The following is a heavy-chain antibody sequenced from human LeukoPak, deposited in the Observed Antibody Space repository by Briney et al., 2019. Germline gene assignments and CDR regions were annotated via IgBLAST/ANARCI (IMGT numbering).Heavy chain of an antibody. V-gene: IGHV1-69*04. CDR1: GGTFSSYA. D-gene: IGHD4-17*01. CDR2: IIPILGIA. J-gene: IGHJ2*01. CDR3: ARDLTTVTDWYFDL. Sequence: SVKVSCKASGGTFSSYAISWVRQAPGQGLEWMGRIIPILGIANYAQKFQGRVTITADKSTSTAYMELSSLRSDGTAVYYCARDLTTVTDWYFDLWGRGTLVTVSS.